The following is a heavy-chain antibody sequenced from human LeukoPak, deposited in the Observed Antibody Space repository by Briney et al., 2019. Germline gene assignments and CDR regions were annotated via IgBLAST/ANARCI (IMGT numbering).Heavy chain of an antibody. J-gene: IGHJ4*02. CDR3: ARRPGYGDYPEGFDY. V-gene: IGHV4-39*01. Sequence: PSETLSLTCTVSGRSISSISYYWGWLRQPPGNGLERIGRIYYSGSTYYNSSLKSRLPMSEDQAQNQFSLKLSTVTAADAAVYYCARRPGYGDYPEGFDYWGQGTLVTVSS. CDR1: GRSISSISYY. D-gene: IGHD4-17*01. CDR2: IYYSGST.